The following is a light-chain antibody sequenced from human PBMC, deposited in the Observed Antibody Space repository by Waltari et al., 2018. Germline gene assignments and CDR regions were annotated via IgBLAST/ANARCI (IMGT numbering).Light chain of an antibody. Sequence: DIQMTQSPSSLSAYVVDRVTITSRASQSISSDLNWYQQKPGKAPKLLISGTSNLQSGVPSGFSGSGSGTDFTLTINSLQPLDSATYYCQQSYSTPPTFGGGTKVEI. V-gene: IGKV1-39*01. CDR3: QQSYSTPPT. CDR1: QSISSD. J-gene: IGKJ4*01. CDR2: GTS.